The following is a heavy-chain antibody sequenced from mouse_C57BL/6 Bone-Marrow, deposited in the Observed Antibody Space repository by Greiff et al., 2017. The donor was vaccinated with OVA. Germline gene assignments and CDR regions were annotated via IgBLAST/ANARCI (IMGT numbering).Heavy chain of an antibody. D-gene: IGHD1-1*01. CDR1: GYTFTSYW. CDR2: IDPSDSET. V-gene: IGHV1-52*01. CDR3: ARHYGSSWYFDV. Sequence: QVQLQQPGAELVRPGSSVKLSCKASGYTFTSYWMHWVKQRPIQGLEWIGNIDPSDSETHYNQKFKDKATLTVDKSSSTAYMQLSSLTSEDSAVYYCARHYGSSWYFDVWGTGTTVTVSS. J-gene: IGHJ1*03.